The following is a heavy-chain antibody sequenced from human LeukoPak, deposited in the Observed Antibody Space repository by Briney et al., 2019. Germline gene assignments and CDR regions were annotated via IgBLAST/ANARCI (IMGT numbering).Heavy chain of an antibody. Sequence: GGSLRLSCAASGFTFSRYNMNWVRQAPGKGLEWVSSISRTGNYIYYADSVKGRFTISRDNAQNSLFLQMNSLRVEDTAVYYCARVLETDCSGGSCYSGLDYWGQGTLVTVSS. CDR1: GFTFSRYN. CDR3: ARVLETDCSGGSCYSGLDY. CDR2: ISRTGNYI. V-gene: IGHV3-21*01. J-gene: IGHJ4*02. D-gene: IGHD2-15*01.